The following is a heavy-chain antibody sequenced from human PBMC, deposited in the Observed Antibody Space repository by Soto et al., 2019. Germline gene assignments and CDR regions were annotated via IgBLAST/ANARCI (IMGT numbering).Heavy chain of an antibody. CDR1: GFTFSSYA. CDR2: ISGSGGST. D-gene: IGHD3-22*01. CDR3: AKDAFYYYDSSGYYYDYYYYGMDV. J-gene: IGHJ6*02. Sequence: GSLRLSCAASGFTFSSYAMSWVRQAPGKGLEWVSAISGSGGSTYYADSVKGRFTISRDNSKNTLYLQMNSLRAEDTAVYYCAKDAFYYYDSSGYYYDYYYYGMDVWGQGTTVTVSS. V-gene: IGHV3-23*01.